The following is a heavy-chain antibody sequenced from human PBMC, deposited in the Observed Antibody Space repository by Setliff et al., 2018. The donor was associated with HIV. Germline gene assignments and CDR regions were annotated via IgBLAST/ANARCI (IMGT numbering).Heavy chain of an antibody. CDR2: IYHSGST. V-gene: IGHV4-39*07. Sequence: KTSETLSLTCTVSGGSISSSSYYWGWIRQPPGKGLEWIGSIYHSGSTYYNPSLKSRVTISVDTSKNQFSLKLSSVTAADTAVYYCARLWDTELGDYWGQGTLVTVSS. J-gene: IGHJ4*02. CDR3: ARLWDTELGDY. CDR1: GGSISSSSYY. D-gene: IGHD5-18*01.